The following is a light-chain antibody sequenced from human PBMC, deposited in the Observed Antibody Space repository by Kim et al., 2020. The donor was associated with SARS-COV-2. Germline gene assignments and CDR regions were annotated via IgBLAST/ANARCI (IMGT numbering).Light chain of an antibody. V-gene: IGKV3-20*01. CDR2: GAS. CDR3: QQYGSSPAT. CDR1: QTVTSNY. J-gene: IGKJ1*01. Sequence: SPEETATLSCRASQTVTSNYLAWYQHKPGQAPRLLIYGASSRATGISDRFSGSGSGTDFTLTISRLEPEDFAVYYCQQYGSSPATFGQGTKVDIK.